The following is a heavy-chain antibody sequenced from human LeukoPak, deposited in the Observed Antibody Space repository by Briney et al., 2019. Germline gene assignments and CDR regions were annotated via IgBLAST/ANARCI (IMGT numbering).Heavy chain of an antibody. Sequence: ASVKVSCKASGYTFTGYYMHWVRQAPGQGLEWMGWMNPNSGNTGYAQKFQGRVTMTRNTSISTAYMELSSLRSEDTAVYYCARKRRGGVIDYWGQGTLVTVSS. CDR1: GYTFTGYY. CDR3: ARKRRGGVIDY. V-gene: IGHV1-8*02. J-gene: IGHJ4*02. CDR2: MNPNSGNT. D-gene: IGHD3-16*01.